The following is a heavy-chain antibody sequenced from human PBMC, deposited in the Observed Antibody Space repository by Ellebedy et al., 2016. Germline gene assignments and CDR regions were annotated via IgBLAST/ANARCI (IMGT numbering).Heavy chain of an antibody. D-gene: IGHD5-24*01. V-gene: IGHV1-69*04. Sequence: ASVKVSCKASGGTLSSYAISWVRQAPGQGLEWMGRIIPILGIAHYAQKFQGRVTITADKSTSTAYMELSSLRSEDTAVYYCASPGRDGYNSDFDYWGQGTLVTVSS. CDR3: ASPGRDGYNSDFDY. CDR2: IIPILGIA. J-gene: IGHJ4*02. CDR1: GGTLSSYA.